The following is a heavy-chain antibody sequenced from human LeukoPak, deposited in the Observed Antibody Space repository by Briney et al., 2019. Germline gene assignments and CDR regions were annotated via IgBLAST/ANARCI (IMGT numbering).Heavy chain of an antibody. D-gene: IGHD5-24*01. J-gene: IGHJ5*02. V-gene: IGHV3-33*01. CDR1: GFTFSSIS. Sequence: RYAAASGFTFSSISRHRVPHAPGHELKWVAVICYDGSNNDYADSRKGRLTISRDNSKNTMYLQMNSLRAEDTAVYYCARARDGHINNWFDPWGQGTLVTVSS. CDR3: ARARDGHINNWFDP. CDR2: ICYDGSNN.